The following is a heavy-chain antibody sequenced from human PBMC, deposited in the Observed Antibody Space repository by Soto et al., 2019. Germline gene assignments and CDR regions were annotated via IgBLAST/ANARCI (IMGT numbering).Heavy chain of an antibody. CDR3: VRVGRLGGY. D-gene: IGHD3-16*01. J-gene: IGHJ4*02. Sequence: EVQLVESGGGLVQPGGSLRLSCAASGFTFSTYWMSWVRQAPGKGLEWVANIKEDGSEKYYVDSVKGRFTISRDNAHNSLYLQTNSLRAEDTAVYYCVRVGRLGGYWGQGTLVTVSS. V-gene: IGHV3-7*03. CDR1: GFTFSTYW. CDR2: IKEDGSEK.